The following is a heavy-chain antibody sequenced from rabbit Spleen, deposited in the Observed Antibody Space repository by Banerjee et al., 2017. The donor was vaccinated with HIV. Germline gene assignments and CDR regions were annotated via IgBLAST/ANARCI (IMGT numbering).Heavy chain of an antibody. D-gene: IGHD4-1*01. CDR3: VREVAARFNL. CDR2: INAVTGKA. CDR1: GFSFSNKAV. V-gene: IGHV1S45*01. Sequence: QEQLVESGGGLVKPEGSLKLSCTASGFSFSNKAVMCWVRQAPGKGLEWIACINAVTGKAVYASWAKGRYTFSKTSSTTVTLEMNSLTAADTATYFCVREVAARFNLWGPGTLVTVS. J-gene: IGHJ4*01.